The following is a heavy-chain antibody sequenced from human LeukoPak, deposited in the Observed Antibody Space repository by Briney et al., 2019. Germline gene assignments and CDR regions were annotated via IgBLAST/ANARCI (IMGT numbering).Heavy chain of an antibody. CDR2: ISSSSSTI. J-gene: IGHJ4*02. Sequence: TGGSLRLSCAASGFTFSSYSMNWVRQAPGKGLEWVSYISSSSSTIYYADSVKGRFTISRDNAKNSLYLQMNSLRAEDTAVYYCAKDDGWVQYANWGQGTLVTVSS. D-gene: IGHD5-24*01. V-gene: IGHV3-48*01. CDR1: GFTFSSYS. CDR3: AKDDGWVQYAN.